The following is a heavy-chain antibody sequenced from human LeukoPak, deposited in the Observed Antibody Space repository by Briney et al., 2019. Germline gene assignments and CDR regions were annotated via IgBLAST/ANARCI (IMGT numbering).Heavy chain of an antibody. V-gene: IGHV1-69*13. J-gene: IGHJ2*01. D-gene: IGHD2-15*01. CDR3: ARSDHFEVSAKRDWYFDL. CDR1: GGTFSSYA. Sequence: SVKVSCKASGGTFSSYAISWVRQAPGQGLEWMGGIIPIFGTANYAQKFQGRVTITADESTSTAYMELSSLRSEDTAVYYCARSDHFEVSAKRDWYFDLWGRGTLVTVSS. CDR2: IIPIFGTA.